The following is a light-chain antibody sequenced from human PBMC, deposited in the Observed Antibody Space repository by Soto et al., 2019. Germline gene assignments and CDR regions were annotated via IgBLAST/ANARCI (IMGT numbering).Light chain of an antibody. CDR2: AAS. CDR3: QKGYSTPGT. CDR1: QSISNY. J-gene: IGKJ1*01. V-gene: IGKV1-39*01. Sequence: DIQMTQSPSSLSASVGDRVTITCRASQSISNYLNWYQQKPGKAPKLLMFAASTMQSEVPSRFSDGGSGTDLTLTISSLQPEDFATYYCQKGYSTPGTFSQETKVEIK.